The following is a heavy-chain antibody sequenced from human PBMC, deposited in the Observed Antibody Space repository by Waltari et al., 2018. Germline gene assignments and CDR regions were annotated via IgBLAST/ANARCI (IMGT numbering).Heavy chain of an antibody. CDR3: ASDDCNRTTCHCMDV. Sequence: VQLVESGGGVVQPGRSLRFSCAASGLTYRRYAITWVRQAPGRWLEWGRLISYNVTNKYSLDSAKGRFSISTDNAEYALFLQIRSLRADCRAVYYCASDDCNRTTCHCMDVSGQGTTVTVSS. J-gene: IGHJ6*02. D-gene: IGHD2-2*01. CDR1: GLTYRRYA. V-gene: IGHV3-30*04. CDR2: ISYNVTNK.